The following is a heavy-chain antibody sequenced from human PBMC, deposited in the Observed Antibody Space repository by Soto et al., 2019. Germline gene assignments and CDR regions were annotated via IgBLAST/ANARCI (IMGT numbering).Heavy chain of an antibody. CDR3: ARVIRGYSGYDSVYFDY. CDR2: ISAYNGNT. D-gene: IGHD5-12*01. J-gene: IGHJ4*02. CDR1: GYTFTSYA. V-gene: IGHV1-18*01. Sequence: ASWKVSCKASGYTFTSYASSWVRQAPGQGLEWMGWISAYNGNTNYAQKLQGRVTMTTDTSTSTAYMELRSLRSDDTAVYYCARVIRGYSGYDSVYFDYWGQGTLVTVS.